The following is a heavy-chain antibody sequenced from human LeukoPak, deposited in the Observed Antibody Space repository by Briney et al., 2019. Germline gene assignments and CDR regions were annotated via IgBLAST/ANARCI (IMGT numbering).Heavy chain of an antibody. CDR1: GGSIYNYY. CDR3: ARVFWSGYYTDYYYYMDV. CDR2: IYSSGST. J-gene: IGHJ6*03. V-gene: IGHV4-59*01. D-gene: IGHD3-3*01. Sequence: SETLSLTCTVSGGSIYNYYWNWIRQPPGKGLEWIGSIYSSGSTNYSPSLKSRVTISVDTSKNQFSLKLSSVTAADTAVYYCARVFWSGYYTDYYYYMDVWGKGTTVTVSS.